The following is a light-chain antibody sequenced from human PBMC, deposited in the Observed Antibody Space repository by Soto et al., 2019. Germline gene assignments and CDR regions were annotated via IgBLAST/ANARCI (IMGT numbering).Light chain of an antibody. CDR1: SSDVGGYNY. CDR2: EGS. J-gene: IGLJ1*01. V-gene: IGLV2-23*01. CDR3: CSYAGSSTDV. Sequence: QSALTQPRSVSGSPGQSVTISCTGTSSDVGGYNYVSWYQQHPGKAPKLMIYEGSKRPSGVSNRFSGSKSGNTASLTISGLQAEDEADYYCCSYAGSSTDVFGTGTKVTVL.